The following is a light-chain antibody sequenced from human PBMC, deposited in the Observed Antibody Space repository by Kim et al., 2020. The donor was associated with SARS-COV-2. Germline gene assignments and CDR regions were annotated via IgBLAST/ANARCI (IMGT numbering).Light chain of an antibody. Sequence: SSELTQDPVVSVALGQTVRITCQGDSLRSYYATWYQQKPRQAPVVVIYGRNNRPSGIPDRFSGSASGNTASLTISETQAEDEADFYCQSRDSGGKVVFGGGTKVTVL. J-gene: IGLJ2*01. CDR3: QSRDSGGKVV. V-gene: IGLV3-19*01. CDR1: SLRSYY. CDR2: GRN.